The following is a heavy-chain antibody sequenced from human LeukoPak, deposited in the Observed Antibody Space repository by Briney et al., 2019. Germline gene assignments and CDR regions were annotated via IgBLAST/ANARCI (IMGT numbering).Heavy chain of an antibody. CDR3: ARAGVRKYGRFYFDY. Sequence: PGGSLRLSCAASGFTFSSYYMAWVRQVPGKGLEWVANINQNEGETSYVDSVKGRFTISGDSAKNSLYLQMNGLRAEDTAVYYCARAGVRKYGRFYFDYWGQGTLVTVSS. CDR2: INQNEGET. CDR1: GFTFSSYY. J-gene: IGHJ4*02. V-gene: IGHV3-7*01. D-gene: IGHD2-8*01.